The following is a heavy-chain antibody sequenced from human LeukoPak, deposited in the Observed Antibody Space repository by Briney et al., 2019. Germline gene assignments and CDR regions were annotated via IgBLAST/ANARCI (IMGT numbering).Heavy chain of an antibody. V-gene: IGHV3-73*01. Sequence: GGSLRLSCAASGFTFSGSAMHWVRQASGKGLEWVGRIRSKANSYATAYAASVKGRFTISRDDSKNTAYLQMNSLRTEDTAVYYCTRPFGSPPGHYYYMDVWGKGTTVTVSS. CDR3: TRPFGSPPGHYYYMDV. J-gene: IGHJ6*03. CDR1: GFTFSGSA. CDR2: IRSKANSYAT. D-gene: IGHD3-10*01.